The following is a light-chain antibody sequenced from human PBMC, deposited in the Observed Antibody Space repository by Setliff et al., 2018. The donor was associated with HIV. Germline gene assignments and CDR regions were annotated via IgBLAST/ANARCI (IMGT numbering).Light chain of an antibody. J-gene: IGLJ1*01. CDR3: SSYTSSSTYV. V-gene: IGLV2-14*01. Sequence: QSALAQPASVSGSPGQSITISCTGTRSDVGGYNSVSWYQQFPGKAPKLIIYDVSKRPSGVSNRFSGSKSANTASLTISGLQAEDEADYYCSSYTSSSTYVFGTGTQLTVL. CDR1: RSDVGGYNS. CDR2: DVS.